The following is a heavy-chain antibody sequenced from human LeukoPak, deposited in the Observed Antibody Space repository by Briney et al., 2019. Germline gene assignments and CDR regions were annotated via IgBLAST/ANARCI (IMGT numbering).Heavy chain of an antibody. CDR3: ARGLVGANYDPIGLFDY. V-gene: IGHV1-69*13. Sequence: SVKVSCKASGGTFSSYAISWVRQAPGQGLEWMGGIIPIFGTANYAQKFQGRVTITADESTSTAYTELSSLRSEDTAVYYCARGLVGANYDPIGLFDYWGQGTLVTVSS. CDR2: IIPIFGTA. J-gene: IGHJ4*02. D-gene: IGHD1-26*01. CDR1: GGTFSSYA.